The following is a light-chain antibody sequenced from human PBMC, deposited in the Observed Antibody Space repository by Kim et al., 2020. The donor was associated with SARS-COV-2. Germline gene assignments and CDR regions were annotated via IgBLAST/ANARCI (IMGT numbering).Light chain of an antibody. V-gene: IGLV1-44*01. CDR2: SNN. J-gene: IGLJ3*02. CDR1: SSNIGSNT. CDR3: AAWDDSLNGWV. Sequence: QSVLTQPPSASGTPGQRVTISCSGSSSNIGSNTVNWYHQLPGTAPTLLIYSNNQRPSGVPDRFSASKSGTSASLAISGLQSEDEADYYCAAWDDSLNGWVFGGGTQLTVL.